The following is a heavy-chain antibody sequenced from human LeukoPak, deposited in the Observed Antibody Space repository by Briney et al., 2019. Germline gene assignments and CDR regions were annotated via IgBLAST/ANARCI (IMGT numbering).Heavy chain of an antibody. CDR3: TRRGDGDYGHY. CDR1: GFTFSGSA. V-gene: IGHV3-73*01. Sequence: PGGSLRLSCAASGFTFSGSAMHWVRQASGKGLEWVGRIKSKANNYATAYAASVKGRFTISRDDSENTAFLQMTSLKTEDTAVYYCTRRGDGDYGHYWGQGTLVTVSS. J-gene: IGHJ4*02. D-gene: IGHD4-17*01. CDR2: IKSKANNYAT.